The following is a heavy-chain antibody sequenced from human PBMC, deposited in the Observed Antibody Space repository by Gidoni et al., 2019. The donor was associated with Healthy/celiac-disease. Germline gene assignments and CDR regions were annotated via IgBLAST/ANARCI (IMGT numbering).Heavy chain of an antibody. D-gene: IGHD3-10*01. CDR1: GGSISSSSSY. J-gene: IGHJ4*02. V-gene: IGHV4-39*01. Sequence: QLQLQESGPGLVKPSETLSLTCTVSGGSISSSSSYWGWIRQPPGKGLEWIGSIYYSRSTYYNPSLKSRVTISVDTSKNQFSLKLSSVTAADTAVYYCARFYPLYGHHFDYWGQGTLVTVSS. CDR2: IYYSRST. CDR3: ARFYPLYGHHFDY.